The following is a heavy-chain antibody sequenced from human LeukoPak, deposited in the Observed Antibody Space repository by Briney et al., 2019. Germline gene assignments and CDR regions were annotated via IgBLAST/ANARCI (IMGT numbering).Heavy chain of an antibody. CDR3: ARDRAMATIRVLDY. CDR2: INSDGSST. CDR1: GFTFSSYW. J-gene: IGHJ4*02. D-gene: IGHD5-24*01. V-gene: IGHV3-74*01. Sequence: GGSVRLSCAASGFTFSSYWMEWVRQAPGKGLVWVSRINSDGSSTSYADSVKGRFTISRDNSKNTLYLQMNSLRAEDTAVYYCARDRAMATIRVLDYWGQGTLVTVSS.